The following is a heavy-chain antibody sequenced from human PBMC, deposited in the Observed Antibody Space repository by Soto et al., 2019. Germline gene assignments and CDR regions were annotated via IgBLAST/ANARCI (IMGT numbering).Heavy chain of an antibody. CDR3: TMGSGSGDVFDI. J-gene: IGHJ3*02. CDR2: IIPMLGVR. V-gene: IGHV1-69*02. Sequence: QVQLVQSGAEVKKPGSSVKVSCKDSGGTFSTYSMFWVRQAPGQGLEWMGRIIPMLGVRNYAQRFQDRVTISADKSTATVHMELSSLSSEATALYYCTMGSGSGDVFDIWGQGTMVTVSS. D-gene: IGHD6-19*01. CDR1: GGTFSTYS.